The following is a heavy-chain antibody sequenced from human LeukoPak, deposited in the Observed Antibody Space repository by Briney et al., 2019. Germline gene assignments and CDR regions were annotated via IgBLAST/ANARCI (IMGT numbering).Heavy chain of an antibody. J-gene: IGHJ4*02. CDR1: GFNLEYYW. Sequence: GGSLRLSCEASGFNLEYYWLGWVRPAPGKGLGWVALIHHDESEKYYVDSVKGRFSISRDNAKSSVYLQMDSLRVDDTAIYYCTRWVGQYYFDFWGQGALVSVSS. V-gene: IGHV3-7*01. CDR2: IHHDESEK. D-gene: IGHD1-26*01. CDR3: TRWVGQYYFDF.